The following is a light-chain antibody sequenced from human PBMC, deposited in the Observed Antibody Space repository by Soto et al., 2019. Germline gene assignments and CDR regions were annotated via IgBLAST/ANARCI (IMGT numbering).Light chain of an antibody. Sequence: EILLTQSPGTLSLSPGERATLSCRASQSVSSTYLSWYQQKPGQAPRLLIYDASNRATGIPARFSGSGSGTDFTLTISSLEPEDFAVYYCQQRSNWPPLTFGGGTKVDNK. CDR3: QQRSNWPPLT. CDR2: DAS. CDR1: QSVSSTY. J-gene: IGKJ4*01. V-gene: IGKV3-11*01.